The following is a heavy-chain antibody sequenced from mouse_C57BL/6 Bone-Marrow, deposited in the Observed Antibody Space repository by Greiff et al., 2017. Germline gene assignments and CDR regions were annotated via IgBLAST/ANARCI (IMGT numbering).Heavy chain of an antibody. V-gene: IGHV1-64*01. CDR1: GYTFTSYW. CDR3: SYGNYDWFAY. D-gene: IGHD2-1*01. Sequence: VQLQQPGAELVKPGASVKLSCKASGYTFTSYWMHWVKQRPGQGLEWIGMIHPNSGSTNYNEKFKSKATLTVDKSSSTAYMQLSSLTSEDSAVYYCSYGNYDWFAYWGQGTLVTVSA. CDR2: IHPNSGST. J-gene: IGHJ3*01.